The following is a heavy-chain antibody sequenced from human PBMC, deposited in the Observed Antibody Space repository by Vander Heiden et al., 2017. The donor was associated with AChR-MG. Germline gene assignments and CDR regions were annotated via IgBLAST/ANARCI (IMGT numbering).Heavy chain of an antibody. CDR3: ARGRGYDFWSGYYPKWFDP. CDR2: INHSGST. D-gene: IGHD3-3*01. CDR1: GESFSGYY. V-gene: IGHV4-34*01. Sequence: QVQLQQWGAGLLKPSETLSLTCAVYGESFSGYYWSWIRQPPGKGLEWIGEINHSGSTNHNPSLKRRVTISVDTSKNQFSLKLTSVTAAETAVYYCARGRGYDFWSGYYPKWFDPWGQGTLVTVSS. J-gene: IGHJ5*02.